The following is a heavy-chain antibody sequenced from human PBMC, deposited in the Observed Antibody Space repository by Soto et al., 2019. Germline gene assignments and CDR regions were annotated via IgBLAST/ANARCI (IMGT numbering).Heavy chain of an antibody. D-gene: IGHD2-2*01. V-gene: IGHV3-49*01. CDR2: IRSKAYGGTT. CDR3: TRESVLVVPTAPDC. CDR1: GFTFGDYA. Sequence: GSLRLSCTASGFTFGDYAMSWFRQAPGKGLEWVSFIRSKAYGGTTEYTASVKGRFTISRDDSKSIAYLQMNSLKTEDTAVYYCTRESVLVVPTAPDCWGQGTLVTVSS. J-gene: IGHJ4*02.